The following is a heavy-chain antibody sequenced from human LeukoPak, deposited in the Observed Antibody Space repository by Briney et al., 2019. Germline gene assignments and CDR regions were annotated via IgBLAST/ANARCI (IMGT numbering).Heavy chain of an antibody. CDR3: SYSSSSVGYMDV. D-gene: IGHD6-6*01. CDR1: GFTVSSNY. Sequence: PGGSLRLSCAASGFTVSSNYMSWVRQAPGKGLEWVSVIYSGGSTYYADSVKGRSTISRDNSKNTLYLQMNSLRAEDTAVYYCSYSSSSVGYMDVWGKGTTVTVSS. J-gene: IGHJ6*03. V-gene: IGHV3-53*01. CDR2: IYSGGST.